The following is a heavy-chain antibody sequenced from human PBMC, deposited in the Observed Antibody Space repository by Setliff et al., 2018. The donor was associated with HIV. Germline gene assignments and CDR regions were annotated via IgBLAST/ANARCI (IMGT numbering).Heavy chain of an antibody. CDR3: AKCSGRFGVVTWFDS. Sequence: SETLSLTCAVYGGSFSDDYWSWIRQPPGRGMKWIGEIDHSGRSNYNPSLKSRVLMAIDASKSQISLNLTSISAADTAVYYCAKCSGRFGVVTWFDSWGHGMLVTVSS. V-gene: IGHV4-34*01. J-gene: IGHJ5*01. D-gene: IGHD3-10*02. CDR1: GGSFSDDY. CDR2: IDHSGRS.